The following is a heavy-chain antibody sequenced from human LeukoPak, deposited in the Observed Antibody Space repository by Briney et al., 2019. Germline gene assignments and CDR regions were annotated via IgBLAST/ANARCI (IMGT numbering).Heavy chain of an antibody. Sequence: GGSLRLSCTASGFAISSYGMSWLRQAPGKGLEWVSAISSSADGTYYADSVKGRLTISKDISKHTLYLKMHSLRAEDPAVYYCASSQQWLEPFDHWGQGTLVTVSS. CDR2: ISSSADGT. D-gene: IGHD6-19*01. J-gene: IGHJ4*02. CDR3: ASSQQWLEPFDH. CDR1: GFAISSYG. V-gene: IGHV3-23*01.